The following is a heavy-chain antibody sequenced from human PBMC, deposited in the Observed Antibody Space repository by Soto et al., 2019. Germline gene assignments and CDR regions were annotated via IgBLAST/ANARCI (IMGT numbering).Heavy chain of an antibody. CDR1: GYTFTSYG. CDR3: ARDGAVGYCSSTSCRVSWFDP. J-gene: IGHJ5*02. V-gene: IGHV1-18*01. D-gene: IGHD2-2*01. CDR2: ISAYNGNT. Sequence: QVQLVQSGAEVKKPGASVKVSCKASGYTFTSYGISWVRQAPGQGLEWMGWISAYNGNTNYAQKLQGRVTMTKDTSTRTAYMELRSLRSDDTAVYYCARDGAVGYCSSTSCRVSWFDPWGQGTLVTVSS.